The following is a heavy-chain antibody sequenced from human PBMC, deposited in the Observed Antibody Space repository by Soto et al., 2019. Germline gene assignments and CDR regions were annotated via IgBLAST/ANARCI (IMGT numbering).Heavy chain of an antibody. CDR1: GYTFTSYG. CDR3: ARGARFTIFGVVRMDV. CDR2: ISAYNGNT. J-gene: IGHJ6*02. V-gene: IGHV1-18*04. Sequence: ASVKVSCKASGYTFTSYGISWVRQAPGQGLEWMGWISAYNGNTNYAQKLQGRVTMTTDTSTSTAYMELRSLRSDDTAVYYCARGARFTIFGVVRMDVWGQGTTVTVSS. D-gene: IGHD3-3*01.